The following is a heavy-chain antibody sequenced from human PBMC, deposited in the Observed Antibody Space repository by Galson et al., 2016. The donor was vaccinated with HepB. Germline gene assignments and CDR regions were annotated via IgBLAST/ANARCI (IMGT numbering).Heavy chain of an antibody. Sequence: SLRLSCAASGFTFSSYSMSWVRQAPGRGLEWVSYISSSSSTIYYADSVKGRFTISRDNAKNSLFLPLNSLRAEDTAVYFCARLRFSSSWYKDYWGQGTLVTVSS. CDR1: GFTFSSYS. V-gene: IGHV3-48*04. D-gene: IGHD6-13*01. CDR2: ISSSSSTI. J-gene: IGHJ4*02. CDR3: ARLRFSSSWYKDY.